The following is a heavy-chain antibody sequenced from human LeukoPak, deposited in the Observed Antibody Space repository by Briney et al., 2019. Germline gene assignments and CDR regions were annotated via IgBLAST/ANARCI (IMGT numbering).Heavy chain of an antibody. D-gene: IGHD6-25*01. CDR2: IIPVFGIT. Sequence: SVKVSCKASGDTFSTYALSWVRQAPGQGLEWMGRIIPVFGITNYAQKFQGRVTITADTSTSAAYMQLSSLTSEDTAVYYCAKSRATAAGTDFNYWGQGTLVSVSS. CDR3: AKSRATAAGTDFNY. CDR1: GDTFSTYA. J-gene: IGHJ4*02. V-gene: IGHV1-69*04.